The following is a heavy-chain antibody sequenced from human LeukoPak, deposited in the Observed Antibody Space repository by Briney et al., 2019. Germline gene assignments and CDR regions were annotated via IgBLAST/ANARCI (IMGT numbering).Heavy chain of an antibody. CDR2: IYYSGST. D-gene: IGHD3-16*02. Sequence: SETLSLTCTVSGGSISSSSYYWGWIRQPPGKGLEGFGIIYYSGSTYYNPSLKSRVTISVDTSKNQFSLKLSSVTAADTAVYYCARQKDDYVWGSYRSLPDYWGQGTLVTVSS. J-gene: IGHJ4*02. CDR3: ARQKDDYVWGSYRSLPDY. V-gene: IGHV4-39*01. CDR1: GGSISSSSYY.